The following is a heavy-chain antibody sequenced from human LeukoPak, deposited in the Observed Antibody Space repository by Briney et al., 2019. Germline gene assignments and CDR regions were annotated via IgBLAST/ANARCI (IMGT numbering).Heavy chain of an antibody. CDR3: ARDKNYAFDF. Sequence: GGSLRLSCAGSGITFSTSSMNWVRQAPGKGLEWVSYITSSGSNIQYADSVKGRFTISRDNAKNSLFLQMNSLRDEDTAVYYCARDKNYAFDFWGQGTLVTVSS. J-gene: IGHJ4*02. CDR2: ITSSGSNI. D-gene: IGHD1-7*01. V-gene: IGHV3-48*02. CDR1: GITFSTSS.